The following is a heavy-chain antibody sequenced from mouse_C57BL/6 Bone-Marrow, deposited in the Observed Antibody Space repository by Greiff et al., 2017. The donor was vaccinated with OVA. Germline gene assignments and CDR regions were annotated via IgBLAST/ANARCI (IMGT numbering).Heavy chain of an antibody. D-gene: IGHD1-1*01. CDR2: IYPGGGYT. Sequence: VQLQQSGAELVRPGTSVKMSCKASGYTFTNYWIGWAKQRPGHGLEWIGDIYPGGGYTNYNEKFKGKATLTADKSSSTAYMQFSSLTSEDSAIYYCAMKVYYYGSCGYIDDWGTGTTVTVSS. J-gene: IGHJ1*03. V-gene: IGHV1-63*01. CDR3: AMKVYYYGSCGYIDD. CDR1: GYTFTNYW.